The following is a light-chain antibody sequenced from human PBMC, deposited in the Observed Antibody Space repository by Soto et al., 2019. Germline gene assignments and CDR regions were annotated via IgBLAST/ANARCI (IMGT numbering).Light chain of an antibody. CDR3: QHYQSGHPIA. J-gene: IGKJ5*01. CDR1: QSVGTR. CDR2: GAS. Sequence: EVVMMQSPATLSVSPGERATLSCRAAQSVGTRLAWYQHKTGQAPRLLISGASSRATGIPDRFTGSGSETSFTLTISRLEPEDFALYYCQHYQSGHPIAFGQGTRLEIK. V-gene: IGKV3-20*01.